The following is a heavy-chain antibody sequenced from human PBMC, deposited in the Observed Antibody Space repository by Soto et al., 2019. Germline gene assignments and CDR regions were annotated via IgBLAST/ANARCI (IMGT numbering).Heavy chain of an antibody. D-gene: IGHD6-6*01. V-gene: IGHV3-23*01. Sequence: VGSLRLSCAASGFTFNAYSLSWVRQAPGKGLEWVSAISTTGGSTCYADSVKGRFTISRDNSKNTLYLQMNSLRAEDTAVYYCARAKRGLYSSSLSALDIWGQGTMVTVSS. CDR2: ISTTGGST. CDR3: ARAKRGLYSSSLSALDI. CDR1: GFTFNAYS. J-gene: IGHJ3*02.